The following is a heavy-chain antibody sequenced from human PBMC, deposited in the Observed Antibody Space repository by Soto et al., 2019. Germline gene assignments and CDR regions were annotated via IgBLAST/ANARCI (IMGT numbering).Heavy chain of an antibody. V-gene: IGHV2-26*01. CDR1: GFSLSNARMG. CDR3: AHLSPGMTTVTGFDY. J-gene: IGHJ4*02. CDR2: IFSNDEK. D-gene: IGHD4-4*01. Sequence: SGPTLVNPTETLTLTCTVSGFSLSNARMGVSWIRQPPGKALEWLAHIFSNDEKSYSTSLKSRLTISKDTSKSQVVLTMTNMDPVDTATYYCAHLSPGMTTVTGFDYWGQGTLVTVSS.